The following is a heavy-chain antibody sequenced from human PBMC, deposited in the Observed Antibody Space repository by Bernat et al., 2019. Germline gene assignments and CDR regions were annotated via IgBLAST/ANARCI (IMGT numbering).Heavy chain of an antibody. CDR1: GDSVSSGSSY. V-gene: IGHV4-61*01. CDR2: IHSSGSI. CDR3: ARGRGGRGGYDF. J-gene: IGHJ4*02. D-gene: IGHD2-15*01. Sequence: QVQLQESGPGLVKPSETLSLTCTVSGDSVSSGSSYWSWIRQPPGEGLEWIGYIHSSGSISSKPSLRCRVTISVDTSKNQFSLKLTSVTAADTAVYYCARGRGGRGGYDFWGQGTLVTVSS.